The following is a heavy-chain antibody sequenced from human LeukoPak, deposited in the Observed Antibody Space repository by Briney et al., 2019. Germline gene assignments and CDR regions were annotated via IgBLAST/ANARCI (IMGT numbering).Heavy chain of an antibody. D-gene: IGHD2-2*02. CDR3: ARGLERCSTSCYNHYYYGMDV. V-gene: IGHV1-8*01. J-gene: IGHJ6*02. Sequence: ASVKVSCKASGYTFTSYDINWVRQATGQGLEWMGWMNPNSGNTGYAQKFQGRVTMTRNTSISTAYMELSNLRSEDTAVYYCARGLERCSTSCYNHYYYGMDVWGQGTTVTVSS. CDR2: MNPNSGNT. CDR1: GYTFTSYD.